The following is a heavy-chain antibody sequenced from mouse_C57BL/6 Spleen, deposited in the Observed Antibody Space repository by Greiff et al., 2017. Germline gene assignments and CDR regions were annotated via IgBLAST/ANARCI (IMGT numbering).Heavy chain of an antibody. Sequence: EVQRVESGGGLVQPKGSLKLSCAASGFSFNTYAMNWVRQAPGKGLEWVARIRSKSNNYATYYADSVKDRFTISRDKSESMLYLQMNNLKTEDTAMYYCVRPIYYYGPYAMDYWGQGTSVTVSS. D-gene: IGHD1-1*01. CDR2: IRSKSNNYAT. CDR1: GFSFNTYA. V-gene: IGHV10-1*01. CDR3: VRPIYYYGPYAMDY. J-gene: IGHJ4*01.